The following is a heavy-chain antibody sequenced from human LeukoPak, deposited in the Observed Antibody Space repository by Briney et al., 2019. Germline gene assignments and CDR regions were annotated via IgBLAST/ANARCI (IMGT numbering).Heavy chain of an antibody. CDR3: AKYGPQDSGSSHFDY. Sequence: GGSLRLSCAASGFTFSSYAMSWVRQAPGKGLERVSAIRDSGSSTHYADSVKGRFTTSRDNSKNTLFLQMNSLRAEDTAIYYCAKYGPQDSGSSHFDYWGQGALVTVSS. CDR1: GFTFSSYA. J-gene: IGHJ4*02. CDR2: IRDSGSST. D-gene: IGHD1-26*01. V-gene: IGHV3-23*01.